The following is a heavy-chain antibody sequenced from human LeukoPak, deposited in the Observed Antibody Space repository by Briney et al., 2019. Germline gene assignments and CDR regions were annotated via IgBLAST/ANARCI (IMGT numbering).Heavy chain of an antibody. CDR2: IVVGSGNT. CDR3: AADLRRYFDWLFAFDI. V-gene: IGHV1-58*02. J-gene: IGHJ3*02. Sequence: SVKVSCKASGFTFTSSAMQWVRQARGQRLEWIGWIVVGSGNTNYAQKFQERVTITRDMSTRTAYMELSSLRSEDTAVYYCAADLRRYFDWLFAFDIWGQGTMVTVSS. CDR1: GFTFTSSA. D-gene: IGHD3-9*01.